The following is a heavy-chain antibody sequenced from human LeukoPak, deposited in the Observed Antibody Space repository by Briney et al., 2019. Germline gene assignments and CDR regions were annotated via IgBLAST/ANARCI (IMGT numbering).Heavy chain of an antibody. Sequence: PGGSLRLSCAASGFTFSTYTMNWVRQAPGKGLEWVSSISISSSYIYYADSVKGRFTISRDNAKTSLYLQMNSLRAEDTAVYYCARDCGGDCYSFFDWWGQGTLVTVSS. J-gene: IGHJ4*02. V-gene: IGHV3-21*01. CDR3: ARDCGGDCYSFFDW. CDR1: GFTFSTYT. CDR2: ISISSSYI. D-gene: IGHD2-21*02.